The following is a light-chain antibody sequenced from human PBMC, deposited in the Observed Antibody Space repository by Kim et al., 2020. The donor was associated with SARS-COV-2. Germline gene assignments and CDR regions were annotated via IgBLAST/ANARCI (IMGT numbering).Light chain of an antibody. CDR1: QGIRND. Sequence: DIQLTQAPSSLSAYGGDRVTITCRASQGIRNDLGWYQQKPGKAPKRLTYTASSLQSGVPSRFSGSGSVEEGSLTINSPQPEDFATYYWLQPNSYPPTICQGTKLVI. V-gene: IGKV1-17*01. CDR2: TAS. J-gene: IGKJ2*01. CDR3: LQPNSYPPT.